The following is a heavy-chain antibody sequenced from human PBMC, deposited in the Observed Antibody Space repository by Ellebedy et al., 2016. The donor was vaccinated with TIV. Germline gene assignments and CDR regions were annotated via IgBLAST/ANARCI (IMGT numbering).Heavy chain of an antibody. J-gene: IGHJ4*02. CDR3: ARAGYSASWLDFDY. D-gene: IGHD6-13*01. V-gene: IGHV3-7*03. Sequence: PGGSLRLSCAASGFTFSTYWMTWVRQAPGKGLEWVANIKEDGSQKYYVDSVKGRFTISRDNAKNSLYLQLNSLRAGDTAVYDCARAGYSASWLDFDYWGQGTLVTVSS. CDR1: GFTFSTYW. CDR2: IKEDGSQK.